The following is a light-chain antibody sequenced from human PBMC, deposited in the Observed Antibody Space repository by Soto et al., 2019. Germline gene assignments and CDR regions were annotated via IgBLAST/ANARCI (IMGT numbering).Light chain of an antibody. CDR3: QQYGASPLT. J-gene: IGKJ4*01. Sequence: EIVLTQSPGTLSLSPGERATLSCRASESFARTYLAWYQQKPGQAPRLLIHGASSRATGIPDRFSGSNSGTDFTLTISRVEPEDAAVYYCQQYGASPLTFGGGTKVEIK. CDR1: ESFARTY. V-gene: IGKV3-20*01. CDR2: GAS.